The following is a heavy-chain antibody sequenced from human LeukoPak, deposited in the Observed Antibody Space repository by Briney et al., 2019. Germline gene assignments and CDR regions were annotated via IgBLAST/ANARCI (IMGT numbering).Heavy chain of an antibody. Sequence: GASVKVSCKASGYTFSSYGINWVRQAPGQGLEWMGWISAYNGNTNYAQHLQGRVTMTTGTSTSTAYMELRSLRSDDTAVYYCASGSSQPSNSCRNYYYCYGMDVWGQGTTVTVSS. D-gene: IGHD2-2*01. CDR1: GYTFSSYG. CDR2: ISAYNGNT. CDR3: ASGSSQPSNSCRNYYYCYGMDV. V-gene: IGHV1-18*01. J-gene: IGHJ6*02.